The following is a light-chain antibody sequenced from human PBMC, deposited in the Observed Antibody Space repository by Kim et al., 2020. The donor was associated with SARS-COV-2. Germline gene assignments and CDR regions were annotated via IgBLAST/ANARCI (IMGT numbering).Light chain of an antibody. CDR2: GKN. CDR1: SLRSYY. Sequence: ALGQTVRITCQGDSLRSYYASWYQQKPGQAPVLVIYGKNNRPSGIPDRFSGSSSGNTASLTITGAQAEVEADYYCNSRDSSGNNLVFGGGTQLTVL. J-gene: IGLJ3*02. CDR3: NSRDSSGNNLV. V-gene: IGLV3-19*01.